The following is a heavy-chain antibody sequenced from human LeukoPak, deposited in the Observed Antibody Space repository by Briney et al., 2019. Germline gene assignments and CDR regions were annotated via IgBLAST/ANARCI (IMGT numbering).Heavy chain of an antibody. J-gene: IGHJ4*02. CDR3: ARVGWSGYTYYFDY. CDR2: IYHSGTT. V-gene: IGHV4-4*02. CDR1: GGSFSSSNW. Sequence: PSGTLSLTCAVSGGSFSSSNWWSWVRQPPGKGLEWIGEIYHSGTTNYNPSLKSRVTISVDKSKNQFSLKLSSVTAADTAVYYCARVGWSGYTYYFDYWGQGTLVTVSS. D-gene: IGHD3-3*01.